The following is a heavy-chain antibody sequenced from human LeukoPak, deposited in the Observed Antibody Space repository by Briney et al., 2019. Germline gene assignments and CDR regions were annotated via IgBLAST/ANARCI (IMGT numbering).Heavy chain of an antibody. CDR1: GFTFSSYS. Sequence: GGSLRLSCAASGFTFSSYSMNWVRQAPGKGLEWVSSISSSTTNIYYADSVKGRFTISRDNAKNSLYLQMNSLRAEDTAVYYCARGTTVESDYWGQGTLVTVSS. V-gene: IGHV3-21*01. D-gene: IGHD4-23*01. CDR3: ARGTTVESDY. CDR2: ISSSTTNI. J-gene: IGHJ4*02.